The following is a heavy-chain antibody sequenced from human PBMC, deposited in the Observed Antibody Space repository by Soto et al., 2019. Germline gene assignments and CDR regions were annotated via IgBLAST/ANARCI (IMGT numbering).Heavy chain of an antibody. Sequence: GGSLRLSCAASGFTFSSYGMNWVRQAPGKGLEWVSNINNSRSTIYYVDSVKGRFTISRDNAKNSLYLQMNSLRAEDTAVYYCARDPCSSTSCYLVAFDIWGQGTIVTVSS. CDR2: INNSRSTI. D-gene: IGHD2-2*01. V-gene: IGHV3-48*04. J-gene: IGHJ3*02. CDR3: ARDPCSSTSCYLVAFDI. CDR1: GFTFSSYG.